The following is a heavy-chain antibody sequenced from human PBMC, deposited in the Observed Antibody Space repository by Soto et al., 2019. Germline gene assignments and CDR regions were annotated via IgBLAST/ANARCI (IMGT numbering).Heavy chain of an antibody. CDR1: GFIFSDYA. D-gene: IGHD6-13*01. Sequence: GGSLRLSCAASGFIFSDYAMHWVRQAPGKGLEWVTLVSNDGTNKYYADSVKGRISISRDNSRDTVYLQINSLRAEDTAVYHCAAAFLAAEIDYWGQGTLVTVSS. CDR2: VSNDGTNK. J-gene: IGHJ4*02. V-gene: IGHV3-30-3*01. CDR3: AAAFLAAEIDY.